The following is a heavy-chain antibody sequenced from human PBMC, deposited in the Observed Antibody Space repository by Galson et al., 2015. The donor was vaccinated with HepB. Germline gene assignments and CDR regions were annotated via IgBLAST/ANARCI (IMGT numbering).Heavy chain of an antibody. D-gene: IGHD3-9*01. V-gene: IGHV1-69*02. CDR2: IIPILGIA. CDR3: ARGGYRYFDSGWFDP. J-gene: IGHJ5*02. CDR1: GGTFSSYT. Sequence: SVKVSCKASGGTFSSYTISWVRQAPGQGLEWMGRIIPILGIANYAQKFQGRVTITADKSTSTAYMELSSLRSEDTAVYYCARGGYRYFDSGWFDPWGQGTLVTVSS.